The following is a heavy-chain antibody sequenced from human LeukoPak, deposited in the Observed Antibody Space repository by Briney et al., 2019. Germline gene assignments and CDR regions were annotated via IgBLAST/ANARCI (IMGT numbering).Heavy chain of an antibody. CDR1: GFTFSAYE. J-gene: IGHJ4*02. CDR2: ITSSGSTI. CDR3: AREGGSGSYSYHFDF. V-gene: IGHV3-48*03. Sequence: GGSLRLSCAASGFTFSAYEMNWVRQAPGKGLEWISYITSSGSTIYYADSVKGRFTISRDNAENSLFLQMNSLRAEDTAVYYCAREGGSGSYSYHFDFWGQGAPLTVSS. D-gene: IGHD1-26*01.